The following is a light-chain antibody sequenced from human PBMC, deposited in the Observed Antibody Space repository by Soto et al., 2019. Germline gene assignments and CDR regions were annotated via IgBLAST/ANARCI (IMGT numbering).Light chain of an antibody. Sequence: DIQMTQSPSTLSASVGDRVTITCRASQSISSWLAWYQQTPGKAPKLLIYKASSLESGVPARFSGSGSGTEFTLTISSLQPDDFGAYYCQQYYSFPYTFGQGT. CDR2: KAS. J-gene: IGKJ2*01. CDR3: QQYYSFPYT. CDR1: QSISSW. V-gene: IGKV1-5*03.